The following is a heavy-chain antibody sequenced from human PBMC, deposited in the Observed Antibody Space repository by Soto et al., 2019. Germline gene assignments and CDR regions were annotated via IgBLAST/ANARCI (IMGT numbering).Heavy chain of an antibody. CDR1: GFSFSSYS. CDR3: ASGYCSGGSCHATTHNSGMDV. D-gene: IGHD2-15*01. Sequence: PGGSLRLSCAASGFSFSSYSMNWVRQAPGKGLEWVSSISSSSSYIYYADSVKGRFTISRDNAKNSLYLQMNSLRAEDTAVYYCASGYCSGGSCHATTHNSGMDVWGQGPTVTVSS. CDR2: ISSSSSYI. J-gene: IGHJ6*02. V-gene: IGHV3-21*01.